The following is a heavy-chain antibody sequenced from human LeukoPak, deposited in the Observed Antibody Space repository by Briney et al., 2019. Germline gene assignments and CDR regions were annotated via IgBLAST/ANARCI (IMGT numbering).Heavy chain of an antibody. D-gene: IGHD3-22*01. CDR3: ARPYDSSGYYYGY. CDR1: GGSFSGYY. Sequence: ASETLSLTCAVYGGSFSGYYWSWIRQPPGKGLEWIGEINHSGSTNYNPSLKSRVTISVDTSKNQFSLKLSSVTAADTAVYYCARPYDSSGYYYGYWGQGTLVTVSS. V-gene: IGHV4-34*01. CDR2: INHSGST. J-gene: IGHJ4*02.